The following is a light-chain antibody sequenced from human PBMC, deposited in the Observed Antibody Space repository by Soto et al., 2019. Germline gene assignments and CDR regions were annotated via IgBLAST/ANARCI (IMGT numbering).Light chain of an antibody. Sequence: DIQLTQSPSFLSASVGDRVSITCRASQDISSYLAWYQQKPGKAPKLLIFGASTLQSGVPSRFSGSGSGTDFTLTISSLQPEDFATYDCQQPRGLTFGGGTKVEIK. CDR2: GAS. CDR3: QQPRGLT. CDR1: QDISSY. V-gene: IGKV1-9*01. J-gene: IGKJ4*01.